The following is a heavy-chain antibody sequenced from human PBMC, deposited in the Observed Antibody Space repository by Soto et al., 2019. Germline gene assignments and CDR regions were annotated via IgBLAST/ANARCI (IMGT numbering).Heavy chain of an antibody. CDR1: GYTFTSFG. J-gene: IGHJ3*02. Sequence: QVQLVQSGAEVKKPGASVKVSCKASGYTFTSFGISWVRQAPRQGLEWMGWISAYNGNTKYAQKFQGRVTITTDTSTSTAFMELRSLRYDDTAVYYCARDPLTRYCSGPSCYLGYAFDIWGQVTMVTVS. V-gene: IGHV1-18*01. D-gene: IGHD2-2*01. CDR2: ISAYNGNT. CDR3: ARDPLTRYCSGPSCYLGYAFDI.